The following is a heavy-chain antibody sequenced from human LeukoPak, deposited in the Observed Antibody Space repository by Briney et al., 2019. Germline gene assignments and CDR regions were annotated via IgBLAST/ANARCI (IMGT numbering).Heavy chain of an antibody. CDR3: ARVYGSYYNPLNYFDY. D-gene: IGHD1-26*01. CDR2: ISSSGSTI. J-gene: IGHJ4*02. CDR1: GFTFSDYY. V-gene: IGHV3-11*04. Sequence: GGSLRLSCAASGFTFSDYYMSWVRQAPGKGLEWVSYISSSGSTIYYADSVKGRFTISRGNAKNSLYLQMNSLRAEDTAVYYCARVYGSYYNPLNYFDYWGQGTLVTVSS.